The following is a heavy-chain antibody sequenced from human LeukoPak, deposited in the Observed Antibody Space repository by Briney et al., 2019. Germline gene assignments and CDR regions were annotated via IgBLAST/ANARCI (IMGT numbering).Heavy chain of an antibody. CDR1: GGSISSSSYY. J-gene: IGHJ4*02. Sequence: SETLSLTCTLSGGSISSSSYYWGWIRQPPGQGLEWIGSIYYSGSTYYNPSLKSRVTISVDTSKNQFSLRLSSVTAADTAVYYCARLSSGWPYYFDFWGKGTLSPSPQ. CDR3: ARLSSGWPYYFDF. V-gene: IGHV4-39*01. D-gene: IGHD6-19*01. CDR2: IYYSGST.